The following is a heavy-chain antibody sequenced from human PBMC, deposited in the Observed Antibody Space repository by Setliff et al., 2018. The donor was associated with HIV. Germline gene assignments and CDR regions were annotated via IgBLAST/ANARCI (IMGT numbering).Heavy chain of an antibody. CDR1: GYTFTAYY. J-gene: IGHJ6*03. CDR3: AREFGAVIRQIVAGEFYYMDV. D-gene: IGHD6-19*01. CDR2: INPNNGDT. V-gene: IGHV1-2*06. Sequence: ASVKVSCKASGYTFTAYYLNWVRQAPGQGLEWMGRINPNNGDTNYAQKFQGRVTMTRDTSISTAYMELSRLRSDDTAVYYCAREFGAVIRQIVAGEFYYMDVWGKATTGTVSS.